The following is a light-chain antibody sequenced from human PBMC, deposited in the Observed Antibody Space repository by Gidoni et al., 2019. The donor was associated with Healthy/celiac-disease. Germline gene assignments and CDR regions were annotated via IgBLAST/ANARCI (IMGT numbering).Light chain of an antibody. CDR3: QSYDSSNCV. CDR2: EDN. V-gene: IGLV6-57*03. J-gene: IGLJ7*01. CDR1: SGSIASNY. Sequence: NFMLTQPHSVSESPGKTVTISCTRSSGSIASNYVQWYQQRPGSAPTTVIYEDNQRPSGVPDRFSGSIDSSSNTASLTISGLKTEDEADYYWQSYDSSNCVFGGGTQLTVL.